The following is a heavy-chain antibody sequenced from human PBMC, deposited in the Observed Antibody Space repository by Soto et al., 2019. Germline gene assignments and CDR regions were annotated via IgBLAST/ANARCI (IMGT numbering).Heavy chain of an antibody. J-gene: IGHJ4*02. CDR2: ISGSGGST. Sequence: GGSLRLSCAASGFTFSSYAMSWVRQAPGKGLEWVSAISGSGGSTYYADSVKGRFTISRDNSKKTLYLQMNSLRAEDTAIYDCAKVPSITMIVVVYDYWGQGTLVTVSS. D-gene: IGHD3-22*01. V-gene: IGHV3-23*01. CDR1: GFTFSSYA. CDR3: AKVPSITMIVVVYDY.